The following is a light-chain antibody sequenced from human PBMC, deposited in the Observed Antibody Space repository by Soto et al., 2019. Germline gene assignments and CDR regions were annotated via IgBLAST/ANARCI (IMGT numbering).Light chain of an antibody. CDR3: NSYTLSKTVI. Sequence: QSALTQPASVSGSPGQLITISCSGTSSDVGAHDFVSWYQHHPDKAPKVIIFEVTKRPSGVSSRFSGSKTGNTASLTISGLQAEDEADYYCNSYTLSKTVIFGGGTKLTVL. J-gene: IGLJ2*01. V-gene: IGLV2-14*01. CDR1: SSDVGAHDF. CDR2: EVT.